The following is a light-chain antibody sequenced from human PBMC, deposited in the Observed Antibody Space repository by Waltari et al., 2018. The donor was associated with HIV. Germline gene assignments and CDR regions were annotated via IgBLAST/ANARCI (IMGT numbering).Light chain of an antibody. CDR3: QQSYSTLLT. J-gene: IGKJ4*01. CDR2: AAS. CDR1: QSISSY. V-gene: IGKV1-39*01. Sequence: DIQMTQSPLALSSSVGDRVTITCRASQSISSYLNWYQQKPGKAPKLLIYAASSLQSGVPSRFSGSGSGTDFTLTISSLQPEDFATYYCQQSYSTLLTFGGGTKVEIK.